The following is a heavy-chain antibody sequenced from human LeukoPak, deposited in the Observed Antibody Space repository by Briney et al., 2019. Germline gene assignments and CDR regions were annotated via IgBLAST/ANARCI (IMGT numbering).Heavy chain of an antibody. CDR2: IYTSGST. V-gene: IGHV4-4*07. Sequence: SETLSLTCTVSGGSISSYYWSWIRQPAGKGLEWIGRIYTSGSTNYNPSLKSRVTMSVDTSKNQFSLKLSSVTAADTAVYYCARDTVAAAGTHYYYGMDVWGQGTTVTVSS. CDR3: ARDTVAAAGTHYYYGMDV. D-gene: IGHD6-13*01. J-gene: IGHJ6*02. CDR1: GGSISSYY.